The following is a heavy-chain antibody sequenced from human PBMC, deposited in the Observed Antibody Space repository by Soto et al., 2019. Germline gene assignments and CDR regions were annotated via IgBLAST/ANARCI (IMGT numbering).Heavy chain of an antibody. CDR1: GGSISSSNW. CDR2: IYHSGST. CDR3: ARVPRTYSSSRKENVGGIFDY. D-gene: IGHD6-13*01. Sequence: QVQLQESGPGLVKPSGTLSLTCAVSGGSISSSNWWSWVRQPPGKGLEWIGEIYHSGSTNYNPSLKSRVTIAVDKSKNQFSLKLSSVTAADTAVYYCARVPRTYSSSRKENVGGIFDYLGQGTLVTVSS. V-gene: IGHV4-4*02. J-gene: IGHJ4*02.